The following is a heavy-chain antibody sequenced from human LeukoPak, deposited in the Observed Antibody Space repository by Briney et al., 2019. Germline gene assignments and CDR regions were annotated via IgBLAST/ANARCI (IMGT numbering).Heavy chain of an antibody. J-gene: IGHJ6*02. CDR1: GFTFSSYS. V-gene: IGHV3-21*01. Sequence: GGSLRLSCAASGFTFSSYSMNWVRQAPGKGLEWVSSISSSSYIYYADSVKGRFTISRDNAKNSLYLQMNSLRAEDTAVYYCARDICSSTSCYARVYYYYYYGMDVWGQGTTVTVSS. CDR3: ARDICSSTSCYARVYYYYYYGMDV. D-gene: IGHD2-2*01. CDR2: ISSSSYI.